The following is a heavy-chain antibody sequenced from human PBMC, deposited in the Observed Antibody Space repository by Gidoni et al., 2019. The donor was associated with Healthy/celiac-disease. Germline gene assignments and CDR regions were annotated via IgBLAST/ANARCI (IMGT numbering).Heavy chain of an antibody. J-gene: IGHJ4*02. D-gene: IGHD6-19*01. CDR1: GGSISSYY. CDR3: ARDLGIAVAGTPTDY. CDR2: IYTSGST. V-gene: IGHV4-4*07. Sequence: QVQLQESCPGLVKPSETLSLTCTVSGGSISSYYWSWIRQPAGKGLEWIGRIYTSGSTNYNPSLKSRVTMSVDTSKNQFSLKLSSVTAADTAVYYCARDLGIAVAGTPTDYWGQGTLVTVSS.